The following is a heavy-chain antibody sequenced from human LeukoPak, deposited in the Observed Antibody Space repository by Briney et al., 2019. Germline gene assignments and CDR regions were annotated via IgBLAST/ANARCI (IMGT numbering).Heavy chain of an antibody. CDR1: GFTFSSYS. CDR2: INSDGSST. V-gene: IGHV3-74*01. D-gene: IGHD2-15*01. J-gene: IGHJ5*02. Sequence: GGSLRLSCAASGFTFSSYSMHWVRQAPGKWLVWVSRINSDGSSTSYADSVKGRFTISRDNAKNTLYLQMNSLRAEDTAVYYCARVYCSGGSCRKWFDPWGQGTLVTVSS. CDR3: ARVYCSGGSCRKWFDP.